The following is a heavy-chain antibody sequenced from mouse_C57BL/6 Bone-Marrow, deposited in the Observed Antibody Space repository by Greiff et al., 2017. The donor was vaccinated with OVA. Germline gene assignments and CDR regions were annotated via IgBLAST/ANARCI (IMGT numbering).Heavy chain of an antibody. J-gene: IGHJ1*03. CDR2: IRSKSNNYAT. CDR1: GFSFNTYA. V-gene: IGHV10-1*01. CDR3: VRRIYYYGSSYGCYWYFDV. D-gene: IGHD1-1*01. Sequence: DVKLVESGGGLVQPKGSLKLSCAASGFSFNTYAMNWVRQAPGKGLEWVARIRSKSNNYATYYADSVKDRFTISRDDSESMLYLQMNNLKTEDTAMYYCVRRIYYYGSSYGCYWYFDVWGTGTTVTVSS.